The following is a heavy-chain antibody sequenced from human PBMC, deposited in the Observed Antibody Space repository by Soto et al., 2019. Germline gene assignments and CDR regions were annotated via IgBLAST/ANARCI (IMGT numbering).Heavy chain of an antibody. V-gene: IGHV1-2*04. J-gene: IGHJ4*02. CDR3: ARAGRAAADHVPYRNVDC. D-gene: IGHD6-13*01. Sequence: GASVKVSCKASGYSFTSYYMHWVRQAPGQGLEWVGLINPTGDGTSYAQKFQGWVTMTRDTSISTAYMELSRLRSDDTAVYYCARAGRAAADHVPYRNVDCWGQGTLVTVSS. CDR1: GYSFTSYY. CDR2: INPTGDGT.